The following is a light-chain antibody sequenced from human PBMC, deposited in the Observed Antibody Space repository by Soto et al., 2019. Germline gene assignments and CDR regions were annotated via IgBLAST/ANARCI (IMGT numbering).Light chain of an antibody. CDR3: QSYDSSLSGYV. CDR2: GNS. V-gene: IGLV1-40*01. CDR1: SSNIGAGYD. J-gene: IGLJ1*01. Sequence: QSVLTQPPSASGAPGQRVTSSCTGSSSNIGAGYDVHWYQQLPGTAPKLLIYGNSNRPSGVPDRFSGSKSGTSASLAITGLQAEDEADYYCQSYDSSLSGYVFGTGTKVTVL.